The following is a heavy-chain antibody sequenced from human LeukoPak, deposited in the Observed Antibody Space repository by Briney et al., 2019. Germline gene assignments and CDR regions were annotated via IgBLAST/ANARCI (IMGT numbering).Heavy chain of an antibody. J-gene: IGHJ4*02. V-gene: IGHV1-8*01. D-gene: IGHD4-17*01. Sequence: ASVKVSCKASGYTFTSYDINWVRQATGQGLEWMGWMNPNSGNTGYAQKFQGRVTMTRDTSISTAYMELSRLRSDDTAVYYCARDGDYAAGDWGQGTLVTVSS. CDR1: GYTFTSYD. CDR3: ARDGDYAAGD. CDR2: MNPNSGNT.